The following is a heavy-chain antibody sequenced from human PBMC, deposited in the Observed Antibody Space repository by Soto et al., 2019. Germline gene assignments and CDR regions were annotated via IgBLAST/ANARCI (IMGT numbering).Heavy chain of an antibody. CDR2: VYYTGSI. CDR3: ARSVAVPGAHLDY. V-gene: IGHV4-59*01. J-gene: IGHJ4*02. Sequence: SETLSLTCAVYGGSFSGYYWSWIRQSPGKGLEWLGYVYYTGSINYSPSLRSRVSISVDTSKNEFSLRLSSVTAADTAVYFCARSVAVPGAHLDYWGQGTQVTVSS. D-gene: IGHD6-19*01. CDR1: GGSFSGYY.